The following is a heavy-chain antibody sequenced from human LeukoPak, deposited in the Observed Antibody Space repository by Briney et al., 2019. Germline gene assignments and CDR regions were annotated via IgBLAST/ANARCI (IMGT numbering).Heavy chain of an antibody. J-gene: IGHJ4*02. Sequence: PSETLSLTCAVYGGSFSGYYWSWIRQPPGKGLEWIGEINHSGSTNYNPSLKSRVTISVDTSKNQFSLKLSSVTVADTAVYYCASSYYYDSSGYSIDYWGQGTLVTVSS. D-gene: IGHD3-22*01. CDR2: INHSGST. V-gene: IGHV4-34*01. CDR1: GGSFSGYY. CDR3: ASSYYYDSSGYSIDY.